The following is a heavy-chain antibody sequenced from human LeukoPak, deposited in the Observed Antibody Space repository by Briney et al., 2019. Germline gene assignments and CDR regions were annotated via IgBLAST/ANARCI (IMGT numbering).Heavy chain of an antibody. CDR2: ISSSSSYI. J-gene: IGHJ4*02. CDR3: ARSVLRFVWYQLLWDY. Sequence: GGSLRLSCAASGFTFSSYSMNWVRQAPGKGLEWVSSISSSSSYIYYADSVEGRFTISRDNAKNSLYLQMNSLRAEDTAVYYCARSVLRFVWYQLLWDYWGQGTLVTVSS. CDR1: GFTFSSYS. V-gene: IGHV3-21*01. D-gene: IGHD2-2*01.